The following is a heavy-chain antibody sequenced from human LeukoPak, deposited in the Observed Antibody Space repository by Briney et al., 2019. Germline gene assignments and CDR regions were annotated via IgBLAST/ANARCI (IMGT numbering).Heavy chain of an antibody. Sequence: SVKVSCKASGGTFSSYAISWVRQAPGQGLEWMGGIIPIFGTANYAQKFQGRVTITADESTSTAYMGLSSLRSEDTAVYYCASLPYGAAAGTFYVDWGQGTLVTVSS. CDR1: GGTFSSYA. J-gene: IGHJ4*02. V-gene: IGHV1-69*13. D-gene: IGHD6-13*01. CDR3: ASLPYGAAAGTFYVD. CDR2: IIPIFGTA.